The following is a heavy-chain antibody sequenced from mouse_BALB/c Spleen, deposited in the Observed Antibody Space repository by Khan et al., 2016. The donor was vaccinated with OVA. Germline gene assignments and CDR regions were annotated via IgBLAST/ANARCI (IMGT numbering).Heavy chain of an antibody. Sequence: QVQLQQPGAELVRPGASVKLSCKASGYTFTSYWMNWVKQRPGQGLEWIGMIDPSDSNSQYNQMFKDKATLTVDKSSSTAYMQLSSLTSEDSAGECCARGGYGTSFAFWGQGTLVTVSA. CDR1: GYTFTSYW. J-gene: IGHJ3*01. CDR3: ARGGYGTSFAF. D-gene: IGHD2-10*02. V-gene: IGHV1-61*01. CDR2: IDPSDSNS.